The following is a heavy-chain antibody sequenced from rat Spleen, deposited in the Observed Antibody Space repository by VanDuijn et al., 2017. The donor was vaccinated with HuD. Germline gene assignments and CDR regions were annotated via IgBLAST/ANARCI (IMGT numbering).Heavy chain of an antibody. J-gene: IGHJ2*01. V-gene: IGHV2-47*01. Sequence: QVQLKESGPGLVQPSQTLSLTCTVSGLSLTSNGVSWIRQVPGKGLEWMGVIWSDGITDYNSAIKSRLSISRDTSTSQVFLKMNSLQTEDIATYYVARAKAARVMDAWGQGVMVTVSS. CDR3: ARAKAARVMDA. D-gene: IGHD1-12*01. CDR2: IWSDGIT. CDR1: GLSLTSNG.